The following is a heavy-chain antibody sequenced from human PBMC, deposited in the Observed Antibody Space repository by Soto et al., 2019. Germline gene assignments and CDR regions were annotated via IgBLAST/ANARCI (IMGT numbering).Heavy chain of an antibody. CDR1: GFTFGDYA. CDR3: TRVFAGDILTGYFDY. V-gene: IGHV3-49*04. J-gene: IGHJ4*02. Sequence: EVQLVESGGGLVQPGRSLRLSCTASGFTFGDYAMSWVRQAPGKGLEWVGFIRSKAYGGTTEYAASVKGRFTISRDDSKSIAYLQMNSLKTEDTAVYYCTRVFAGDILTGYFDYWGQGTLVTVSS. D-gene: IGHD3-9*01. CDR2: IRSKAYGGTT.